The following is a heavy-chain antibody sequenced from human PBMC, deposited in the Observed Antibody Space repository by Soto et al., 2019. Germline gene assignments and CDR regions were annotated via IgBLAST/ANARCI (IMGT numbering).Heavy chain of an antibody. V-gene: IGHV1-69*13. D-gene: IGHD3-10*01. J-gene: IGHJ6*02. CDR3: ARESPRFNGFGEFPYYVMDL. CDR1: GGTFSSYA. Sequence: SVKVSCKASGGTFSSYAISWVRQAPGQGLEWMGGIIPIFGTANYAQKFQGRVTITADESTSTAYMELSSLRSEDTAVYYCARESPRFNGFGEFPYYVMDLWGQGTTVTVSS. CDR2: IIPIFGTA.